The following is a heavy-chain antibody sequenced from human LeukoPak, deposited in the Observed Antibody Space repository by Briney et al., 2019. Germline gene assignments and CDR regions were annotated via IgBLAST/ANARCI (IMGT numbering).Heavy chain of an antibody. V-gene: IGHV4-59*08. Sequence: PSETLSLTCSVSGGSITSYYWSWIRQPPGKGLEWIGYVYYSGSTNYNPSLKSRVTISVDTSKKQFSLKLSSVTAADTAVYYCARHSREGELWDYWGQGTLVTVSS. CDR3: ARHSREGELWDY. D-gene: IGHD3-10*01. J-gene: IGHJ4*02. CDR2: VYYSGST. CDR1: GGSITSYY.